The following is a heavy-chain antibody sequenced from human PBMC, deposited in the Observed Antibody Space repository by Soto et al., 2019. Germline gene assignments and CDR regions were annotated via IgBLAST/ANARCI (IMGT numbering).Heavy chain of an antibody. D-gene: IGHD3-16*02. Sequence: GASVKVSCKASGYTFTSYDINWVRQATGQGLEWMGWMNPNSGNTGYAQKFQGRVTMTRNTSISTAYMELSSLRSEDTAVYYCARGRQMITCGGVIVKPTGEIDYWGKGTLVTVSS. J-gene: IGHJ4*02. CDR3: ARGRQMITCGGVIVKPTGEIDY. CDR1: GYTFTSYD. CDR2: MNPNSGNT. V-gene: IGHV1-8*01.